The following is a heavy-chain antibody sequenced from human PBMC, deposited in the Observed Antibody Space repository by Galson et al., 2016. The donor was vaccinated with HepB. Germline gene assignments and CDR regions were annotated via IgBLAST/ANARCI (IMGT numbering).Heavy chain of an antibody. CDR3: ARDLVGNLDV. D-gene: IGHD2-8*02. CDR2: ISAGRGNT. J-gene: IGHJ6*02. CDR1: GYTFTTYD. V-gene: IGHV1-3*01. Sequence: SVKVSCKASGYTFTTYDMHWVRQSPGHRLEWLGYISAGRGNTKYSQNCQGRVTITRDTSARTNYMELSSLTSEDTAVYYCARDLVGNLDVWGQGTTVTVSS.